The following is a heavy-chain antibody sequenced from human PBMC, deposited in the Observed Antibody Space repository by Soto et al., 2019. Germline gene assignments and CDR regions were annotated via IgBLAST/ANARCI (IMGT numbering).Heavy chain of an antibody. D-gene: IGHD6-25*01. CDR3: GRAASVEESDY. CDR1: GYTFTSYG. V-gene: IGHV1-18*01. J-gene: IGHJ4*02. CDR2: ISAYNGNT. Sequence: QVQLVQSGAEVKKPGASVKVSCKASGYTFTSYGISWVRQAPGQGLEWMGWISAYNGNTNYAQKRQGSVTMTTDTSTITAYMGLRILRSDDTAVYYCGRAASVEESDYWGQGTLVTVSS.